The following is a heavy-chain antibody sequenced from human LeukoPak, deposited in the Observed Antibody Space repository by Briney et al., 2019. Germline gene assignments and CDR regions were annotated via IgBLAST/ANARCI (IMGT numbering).Heavy chain of an antibody. CDR3: ARTPAGSAFDI. D-gene: IGHD1-14*01. CDR2: INPSGGST. Sequence: ASVKVSCKASGYTFTSYYMHWVRQAPGQGLEWMGIINPSGGSTSYAQKFQGRVTMTRDTSASTVYMELSSLRSGDTAVYYCARTPAGSAFDIWGQGTMVAVSS. J-gene: IGHJ3*02. CDR1: GYTFTSYY. V-gene: IGHV1-46*01.